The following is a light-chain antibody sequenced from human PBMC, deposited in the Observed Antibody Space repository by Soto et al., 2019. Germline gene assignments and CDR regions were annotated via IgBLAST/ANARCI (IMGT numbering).Light chain of an antibody. CDR1: QSVSSN. CDR2: GAS. V-gene: IGKV3-15*01. CDR3: QQYNNRPPNT. J-gene: IGKJ2*01. Sequence: EIVMTQSPATLSVSPGERATLSCRASQSVSSNLACYQQKPGQAPRLLIYGASTRATGIPARFSGSGSGTEFTLTISSLQSEDFAVYYCQQYNNRPPNTFGQGTKLEIK.